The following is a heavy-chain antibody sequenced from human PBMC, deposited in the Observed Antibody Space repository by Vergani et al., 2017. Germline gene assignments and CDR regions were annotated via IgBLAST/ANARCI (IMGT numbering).Heavy chain of an antibody. V-gene: IGHV4-4*03. CDR2: VSHSGDT. CDR1: GDSISSNLW. D-gene: IGHD2-2*01. Sequence: QVKLQESGPGLVKPPGTLSLNCAVSGDSISSNLWWSWVRQSPGKGLEWIGEVSHSGDTNYNPSLKSRVTMSVDKSTNQFSLKLTSVTAADTAVYYCARLLIIPSARDAFYIWVQGTSVTVSS. J-gene: IGHJ3*02. CDR3: ARLLIIPSARDAFYI.